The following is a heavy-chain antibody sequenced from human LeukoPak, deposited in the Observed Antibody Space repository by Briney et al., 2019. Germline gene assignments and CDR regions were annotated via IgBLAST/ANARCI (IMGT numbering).Heavy chain of an antibody. V-gene: IGHV3-30*18. CDR3: AKDPEYGDY. CDR2: ISYDGSNK. Sequence: PGRSLRLSCAASGFTFSSYGMHWVRQAPGKGLEWVAVISYDGSNKYYADSVKGRFTISRDNSKNTLYLQMNSLRAEDTAVYYCAKDPEYGDYWGQGTLVTVSS. J-gene: IGHJ4*02. CDR1: GFTFSSYG. D-gene: IGHD6-6*01.